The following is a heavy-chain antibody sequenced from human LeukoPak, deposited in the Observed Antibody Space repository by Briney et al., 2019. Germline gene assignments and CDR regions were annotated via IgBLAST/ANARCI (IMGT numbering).Heavy chain of an antibody. V-gene: IGHV4-59*12. CDR2: IYYSGST. CDR3: ARESVDTAMVSGGGNWFDP. D-gene: IGHD5-18*01. Sequence: SETLSLTCTVSGGSISSYYWSWIRQPPGKGLEWIAYIYYSGSTNYNPSPKSRVTISVDTSKNQFSLKLSSVTAADTAVYYCARESVDTAMVSGGGNWFDPWGQGTLVTVSS. CDR1: GGSISSYY. J-gene: IGHJ5*02.